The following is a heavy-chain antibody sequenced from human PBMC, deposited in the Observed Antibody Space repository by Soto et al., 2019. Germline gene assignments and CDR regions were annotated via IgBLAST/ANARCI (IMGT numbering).Heavy chain of an antibody. D-gene: IGHD5-18*01. CDR2: IDPSDSYT. V-gene: IGHV5-10-1*01. Sequence: GKGSGYSFTSYWISWGRQMPGKGLEWMGRIDPSDSYTNYSPSFQGHVTISADKSINTAYLQWSSLKASDTAMYYCARTSMQSRGYSYGHGGMDVWGQAPTVTAP. CDR1: GYSFTSYW. CDR3: ARTSMQSRGYSYGHGGMDV. J-gene: IGHJ6*02.